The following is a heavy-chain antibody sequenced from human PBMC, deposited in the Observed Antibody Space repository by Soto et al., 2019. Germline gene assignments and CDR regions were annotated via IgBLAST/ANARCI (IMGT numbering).Heavy chain of an antibody. V-gene: IGHV2-5*02. Sequence: QITLKESGPTRVKPTQTLALTCTFSGFSLTTSGVGVGWIRKTPGKALEWLAVIYWDDDKRYNPSLKNRLTITKDTSKNQVVHIMADVDPVDTATYFCAHRGYMYGNWDHGYFDYWGQGTLVTVSS. J-gene: IGHJ4*02. CDR1: GFSLTTSGVG. CDR2: IYWDDDK. CDR3: AHRGYMYGNWDHGYFDY. D-gene: IGHD5-18*01.